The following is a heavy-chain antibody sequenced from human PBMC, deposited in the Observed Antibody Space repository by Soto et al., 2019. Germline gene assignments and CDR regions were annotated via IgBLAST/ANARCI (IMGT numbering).Heavy chain of an antibody. CDR3: ASWYYGSGSYYDSDY. J-gene: IGHJ4*02. CDR2: ISAYNGNT. V-gene: IGHV1-18*01. CDR1: GYTFTSYG. D-gene: IGHD3-10*01. Sequence: ASVKVSCKASGYTFTSYGITWVRRAPGQGLEWMGWISAYNGNTNYAQKFQGRVTMTTDTSTSTAYMELRSLRSDDTAVYYCASWYYGSGSYYDSDYWGQGTLVTSPQ.